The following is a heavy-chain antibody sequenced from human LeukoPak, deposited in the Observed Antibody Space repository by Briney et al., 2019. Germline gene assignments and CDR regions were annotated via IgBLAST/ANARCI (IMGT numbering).Heavy chain of an antibody. CDR2: ISSSGSTI. J-gene: IGHJ4*02. V-gene: IGHV3-48*03. Sequence: GGSLRLSCAASGFTFSSYEMNWVRQAPGKGLEWVSYISSSGSTIYYADSVEGRFTISRDNAKNSLYLQMNSLRAEDTAVYYCARSLEQWLVTFDYWGQGTLVTVSS. CDR1: GFTFSSYE. CDR3: ARSLEQWLVTFDY. D-gene: IGHD6-19*01.